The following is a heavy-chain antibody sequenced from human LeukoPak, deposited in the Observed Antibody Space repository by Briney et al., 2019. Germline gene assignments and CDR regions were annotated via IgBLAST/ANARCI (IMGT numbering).Heavy chain of an antibody. CDR2: ISSSGSTI. CDR1: GFTFSSYE. V-gene: IGHV3-48*03. J-gene: IGHJ5*02. CDR3: AREVPAAMDYGGWFDP. D-gene: IGHD2-2*01. Sequence: GGSLRLSCAASGFTFSSYEMNWVRQAPGKGLEWVSYISSSGSTIYYADSVKGRFTISRDNAKNSLYLQMNSLGAEDTAVYYCAREVPAAMDYGGWFDPWGQGTLVTVSS.